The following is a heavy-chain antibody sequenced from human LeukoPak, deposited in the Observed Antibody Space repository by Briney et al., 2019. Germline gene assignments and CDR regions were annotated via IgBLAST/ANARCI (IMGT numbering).Heavy chain of an antibody. D-gene: IGHD5-12*01. J-gene: IGHJ4*02. CDR2: IYYSGST. CDR3: ARDQGYEIDY. CDR1: GGSISSGGYY. V-gene: IGHV4-31*03. Sequence: SETLSLTCTVSGGSISSGGYYWSWIRQHPGKGLEWIGYIYYSGSTYYNPSLKSRVTISVDTSKNQFSLKLSSVTAADTAVYYCARDQGYEIDYWGQGTLVTVSS.